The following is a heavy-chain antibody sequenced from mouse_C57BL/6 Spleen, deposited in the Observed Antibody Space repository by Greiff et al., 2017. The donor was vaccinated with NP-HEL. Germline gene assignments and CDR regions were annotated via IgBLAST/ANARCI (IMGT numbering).Heavy chain of an antibody. CDR3: ARRAYYYGSSNFDY. CDR2: INPNNGGT. V-gene: IGHV1-26*01. CDR1: GYTFTDYY. D-gene: IGHD1-1*01. Sequence: VQLQQSGPELVKPGASVKISCKASGYTFTDYYMNWVKQSHGKSLEWIGDINPNNGGTSYNQKFKGKATLTVDKSSSTAYMELRSLTSEDSAVYYWARRAYYYGSSNFDYGGQGTTLTVSS. J-gene: IGHJ2*01.